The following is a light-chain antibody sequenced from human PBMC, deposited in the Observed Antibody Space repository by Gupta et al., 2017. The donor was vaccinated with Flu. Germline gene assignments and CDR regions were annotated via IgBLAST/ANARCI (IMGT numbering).Light chain of an antibody. Sequence: QSVLTQPPSASGTPGQRVTISCSGSSSNIGINTVNWYQQLPGTAPKLLIYSDNQRPSGVPDRFSGSKSGTSASLAISWLQSEDEADYYCAAWDDSLNVVFGGGTKLNVL. CDR2: SDN. CDR1: SSNIGINT. V-gene: IGLV1-44*01. J-gene: IGLJ2*01. CDR3: AAWDDSLNVV.